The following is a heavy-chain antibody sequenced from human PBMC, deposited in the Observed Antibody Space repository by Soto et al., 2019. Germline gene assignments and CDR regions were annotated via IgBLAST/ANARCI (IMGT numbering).Heavy chain of an antibody. CDR3: AIVPDLDYCSRTSCLYYFDY. CDR2: IDSSGRYP. J-gene: IGHJ4*02. CDR1: GFTFRSYA. D-gene: IGHD2-2*01. Sequence: GGSLRLSCAASGFTFRSYAMSWVRQATEKGLEWVSSIDSSGRYPWHADSGKGRFTISRDNYQNTMDLEMKSLRGEDTAVYYCAIVPDLDYCSRTSCLYYFDYWGQGALVTVSS. V-gene: IGHV3-23*05.